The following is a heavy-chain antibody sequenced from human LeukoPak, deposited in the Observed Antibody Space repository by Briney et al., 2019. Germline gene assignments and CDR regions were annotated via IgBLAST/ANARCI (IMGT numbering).Heavy chain of an antibody. V-gene: IGHV3-23*01. D-gene: IGHD3-9*01. CDR3: VKGNDNSYHYYFDC. Sequence: GGSLRLSCAASGLTFSSCAMSWVRQAPGNGLEWASGLSGSGGSTYYADSVKGRFTISRDNSKNTLYLRMDSLRDEDTAVYYCVKGNDNSYHYYFDCWGQGTLVTVSS. CDR2: LSGSGGST. CDR1: GLTFSSCA. J-gene: IGHJ4*02.